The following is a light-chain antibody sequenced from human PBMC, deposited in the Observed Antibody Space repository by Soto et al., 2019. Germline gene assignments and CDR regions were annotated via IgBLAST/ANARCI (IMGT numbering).Light chain of an antibody. V-gene: IGLV1-51*01. CDR2: DND. CDR1: GSNIEKNS. Sequence: QSVLTQPPSVSAAPGQKVTLSCSGSGSNIEKNSVSWYQQVPGTAPKLVIHDNDQRPSEIPDRFFGSKSGTSATLGIIGLQTGDEADYYCGTWDNSLSAWVFGGGTKVTVL. CDR3: GTWDNSLSAWV. J-gene: IGLJ3*02.